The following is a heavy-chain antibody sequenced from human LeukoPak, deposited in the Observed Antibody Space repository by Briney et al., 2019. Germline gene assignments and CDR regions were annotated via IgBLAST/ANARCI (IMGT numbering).Heavy chain of an antibody. CDR1: GGSISSYY. Sequence: SETLSLTCTVSGGSISSYYWSWIRQPPGKGLEWIGYIYYSGSTNYNPSLKSRVTISVDTSKNQFSLKLSSVTAADTAVYYCTTDSTSFDYWGQGTLVTVSS. CDR2: IYYSGST. CDR3: TTDSTSFDY. J-gene: IGHJ4*02. V-gene: IGHV4-59*01.